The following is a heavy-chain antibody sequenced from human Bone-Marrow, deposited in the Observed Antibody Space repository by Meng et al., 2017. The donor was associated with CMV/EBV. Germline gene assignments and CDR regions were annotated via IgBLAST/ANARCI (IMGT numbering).Heavy chain of an antibody. J-gene: IGHJ5*02. CDR1: GGTFSSYA. D-gene: IGHD5-12*01. Sequence: SVKVSCKASGGTFSSYAISWVRQAPGQGLEWMGGIIPIFGTANYAQKFQGRVTITTDESTSTAYMERGSLRSEDTAVYYCARVREWRYRFDPWGQGTLVTVSS. CDR2: IIPIFGTA. V-gene: IGHV1-69*05. CDR3: ARVREWRYRFDP.